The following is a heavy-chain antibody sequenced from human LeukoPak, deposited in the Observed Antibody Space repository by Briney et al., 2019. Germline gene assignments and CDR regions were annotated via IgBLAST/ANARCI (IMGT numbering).Heavy chain of an antibody. CDR1: GFTFSSYG. Sequence: TGGSLRLSCAASGFTFSSYGMHWVRQAPGKGLEWVAVISYDGSNKYYADSVKGRFTISRDNSKNTLYLQMNSLRAEDTAVYYCTKGSYGDYSDWGQGTLVTVSS. J-gene: IGHJ4*02. D-gene: IGHD4-17*01. CDR2: ISYDGSNK. CDR3: TKGSYGDYSD. V-gene: IGHV3-30*18.